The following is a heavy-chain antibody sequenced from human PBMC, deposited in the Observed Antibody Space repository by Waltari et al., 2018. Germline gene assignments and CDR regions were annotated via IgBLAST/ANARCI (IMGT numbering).Heavy chain of an antibody. CDR3: AKDRYTSGWAYSFDS. D-gene: IGHD6-19*01. J-gene: IGHJ4*02. V-gene: IGHV1-2*02. Sequence: HWVRQAPGQGLEWMGWINPNSGTTNFPQQFQGRVTMTRDKSISTAYMELSRLTSGDTAIYYCAKDRYTSGWAYSFDSWGQGTLVTVSS. CDR2: INPNSGTT.